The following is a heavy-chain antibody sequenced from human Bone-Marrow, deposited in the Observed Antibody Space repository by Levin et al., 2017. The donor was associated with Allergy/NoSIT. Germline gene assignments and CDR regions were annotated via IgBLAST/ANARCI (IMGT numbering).Heavy chain of an antibody. J-gene: IGHJ3*02. CDR3: ARDEKVVVVPAAMWDAFDI. V-gene: IGHV1-2*06. CDR2: INPNSGGT. D-gene: IGHD2-2*01. Sequence: GASVKVSCKASGYTFTGYYMHWVRQAPGQGLEWMGRINPNSGGTNYAQKFQGRVTMTRDTSISTAYMELSRLRSDDTAVYYCARDEKVVVVPAAMWDAFDIWGQGTMVTVSS. CDR1: GYTFTGYY.